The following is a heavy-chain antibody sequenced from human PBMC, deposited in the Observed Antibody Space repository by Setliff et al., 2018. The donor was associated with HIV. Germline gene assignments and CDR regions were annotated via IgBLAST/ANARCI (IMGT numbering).Heavy chain of an antibody. CDR1: GGSFSGYY. D-gene: IGHD3-22*01. V-gene: IGHV4-34*01. Sequence: SETLSLTCDVYGGSFSGYYWSWIRQPPGKGLEWIGKMNHSGSTNYNPSLKSRVTISVDTSRNQFSLKLNSVTAADTAVYYCARVGYYDSSFDYWGQGTLVTVSS. CDR2: MNHSGST. J-gene: IGHJ4*02. CDR3: ARVGYYDSSFDY.